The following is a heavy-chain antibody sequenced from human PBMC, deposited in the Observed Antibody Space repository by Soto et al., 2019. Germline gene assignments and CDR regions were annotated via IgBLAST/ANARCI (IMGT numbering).Heavy chain of an antibody. CDR1: GGSIRSGGYY. V-gene: IGHV4-31*03. CDR3: ARDEGFTHY. Sequence: PSETLSLTCTVSGGSIRSGGYYWSWIRQHPGKGPEWIGYIYYSGTTHYNPSLKSRLSISVDTSRDQFSLKLSSVTAADTAVYYCARDEGFTHYWGQGTLVTVSS. D-gene: IGHD2-15*01. J-gene: IGHJ4*02. CDR2: IYYSGTT.